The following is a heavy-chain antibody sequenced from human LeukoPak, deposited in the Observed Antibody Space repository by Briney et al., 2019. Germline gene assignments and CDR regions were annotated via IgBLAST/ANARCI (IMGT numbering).Heavy chain of an antibody. V-gene: IGHV3-53*01. D-gene: IGHD3-22*01. CDR1: GFTVSSNY. CDR2: IYSGGST. J-gene: IGHJ3*02. Sequence: GGSLRLSCAASGFTVSSNYMSWVRQAPGKGLEWVSVIYSGGSTYYADSVKGRFTISRDNSKNTLYLQMNSLRAEDTAVYYCARDLLDYYDSSGYPVRGAFDIWGQGTMVTVSS. CDR3: ARDLLDYYDSSGYPVRGAFDI.